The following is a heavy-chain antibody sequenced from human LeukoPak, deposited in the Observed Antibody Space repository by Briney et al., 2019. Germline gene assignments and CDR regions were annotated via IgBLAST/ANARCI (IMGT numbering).Heavy chain of an antibody. CDR2: ISHGGGST. Sequence: PGGSLRLSCAASGFTFSNAWMSWVRQAPGKGLQRVSSISHGGGSTYYADSVKGRFTISRDNSKNTVFLQMNSLGAADSAVYYCTKWAAYGGNSEDYWGQGTLVTVSS. D-gene: IGHD4-23*01. V-gene: IGHV3-23*01. CDR3: TKWAAYGGNSEDY. J-gene: IGHJ4*02. CDR1: GFTFSNAW.